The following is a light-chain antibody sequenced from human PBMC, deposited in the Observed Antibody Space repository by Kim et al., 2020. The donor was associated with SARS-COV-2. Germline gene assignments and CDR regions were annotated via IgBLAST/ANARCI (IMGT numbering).Light chain of an antibody. CDR3: QAWDNSVV. Sequence: VSVSPGQTAVITCSGHRLERKYVYWYQQKPGPSPLLVMSQDTKRPSGIPDRFSGSTSGSTATLTISGTQAMDEADYYCQAWDNSVVFGGGTKVTVL. J-gene: IGLJ2*01. V-gene: IGLV3-1*01. CDR2: QDT. CDR1: RLERKY.